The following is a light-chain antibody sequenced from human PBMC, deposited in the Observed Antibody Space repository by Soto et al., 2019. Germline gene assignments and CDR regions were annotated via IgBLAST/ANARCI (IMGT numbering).Light chain of an antibody. CDR2: WAS. CDR1: QSVLYSSNNKNY. V-gene: IGKV4-1*01. J-gene: IGKJ4*01. CDR3: QQYYSTPLP. Sequence: DVGMTQSPDSLAVSLGERATINCKSSQSVLYSSNNKNYLAWYQQKPGQPPKLLIYWASTRESGVPDRFSGSGSGTDFTLTISSLQAEDVAVYYCQQYYSTPLPFGGGTKVDI.